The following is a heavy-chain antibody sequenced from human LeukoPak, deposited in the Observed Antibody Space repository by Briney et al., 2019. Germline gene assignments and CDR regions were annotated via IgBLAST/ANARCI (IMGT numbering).Heavy chain of an antibody. CDR1: GGSISRYY. CDR2: IYYSGST. V-gene: IGHV4-59*12. D-gene: IGHD5-12*01. CDR3: ARDASSYSGYGHDYGIDV. Sequence: SGTLPLTCAVSGGSISRYYWSWVRQTPEEGLWWGWYIYYSGSTNYNPSPMSRVTTSLDTSKKQLSLKLSSVTAADTAVYYCARDASSYSGYGHDYGIDVWGQGTTVTVSS. J-gene: IGHJ6*02.